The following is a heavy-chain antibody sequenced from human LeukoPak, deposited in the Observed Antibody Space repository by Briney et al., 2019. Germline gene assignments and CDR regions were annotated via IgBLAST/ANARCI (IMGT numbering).Heavy chain of an antibody. V-gene: IGHV1-2*02. CDR1: GYTFTDFY. CDR2: INPASGST. J-gene: IGHJ3*01. Sequence: ASVQVSCKASGYTFTDFYIHWVRQAPGQGSEWMGWINPASGSTNYAQFFQGRVTMTRDTSISTGYMDLSSLRSDDTAIYYCTRYKGGSAFDVWGQGTMVTVSS. CDR3: TRYKGGSAFDV. D-gene: IGHD1-14*01.